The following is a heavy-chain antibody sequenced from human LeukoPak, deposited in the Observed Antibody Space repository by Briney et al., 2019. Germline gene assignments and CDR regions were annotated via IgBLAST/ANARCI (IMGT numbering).Heavy chain of an antibody. J-gene: IGHJ4*02. CDR1: GFTFSSYG. D-gene: IGHD3-10*01. V-gene: IGHV3-30*02. CDR2: IRYDGSNK. Sequence: PGGSLRLSCAASGFTFSSYGMHWVRQAPGKGLEWVAFIRYDGSNKYYADSVKGRFTISRDNSKNTLYLQMNSLRAEDTAVYYCAKDRSYYYGSGSFEESHFDYWGQGTLVTVSS. CDR3: AKDRSYYYGSGSFEESHFDY.